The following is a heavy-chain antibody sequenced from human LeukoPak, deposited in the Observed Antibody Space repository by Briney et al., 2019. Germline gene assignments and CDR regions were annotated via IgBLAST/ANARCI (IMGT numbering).Heavy chain of an antibody. CDR1: GVSISSYY. CDR2: IYYSGST. V-gene: IGHV4-59*05. CDR3: ARRDSSGYWTNY. J-gene: IGHJ4*02. Sequence: SETLSLTCTVSGVSISSYYWSWIRQPPGKGLEWIGSIYYSGSTYYNPSLKSRVTISVDTSKNQFSLKLSSVTAADTAVYYCARRDSSGYWTNYWGQGTLVTVSS. D-gene: IGHD6-19*01.